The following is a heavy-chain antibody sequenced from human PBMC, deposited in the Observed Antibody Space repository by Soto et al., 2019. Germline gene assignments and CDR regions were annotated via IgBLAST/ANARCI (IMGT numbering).Heavy chain of an antibody. J-gene: IGHJ4*02. CDR3: TRHWLATREFDY. D-gene: IGHD1-26*01. CDR2: ISSSSGHI. CDR1: GFTFSSYS. V-gene: IGHV3-21*01. Sequence: GSLRLSCAASGFTFSSYSMNWVRQAPGKGLEWVSSISSSSGHIYYADSLKGRFTISRDNAKNSLYLQMNSLRAEDTAVYYCTRHWLATREFDYRGQGTLVTVSS.